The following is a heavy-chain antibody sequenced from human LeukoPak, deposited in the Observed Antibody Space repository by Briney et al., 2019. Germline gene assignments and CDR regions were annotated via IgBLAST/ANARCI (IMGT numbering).Heavy chain of an antibody. CDR2: IYSDGGTT. J-gene: IGHJ4*02. CDR3: ARDIYSIAE. Sequence: GGSLRLSCAASGFTFSDYWIHWVRQAPGKGLVWVSLIYSDGGTTNYADSVKGRFTISRDNAKNTVYLQMNSLRVEDTAVYYCARDIYSIAEWGQGTLVTVSS. D-gene: IGHD1-26*01. V-gene: IGHV3-74*01. CDR1: GFTFSDYW.